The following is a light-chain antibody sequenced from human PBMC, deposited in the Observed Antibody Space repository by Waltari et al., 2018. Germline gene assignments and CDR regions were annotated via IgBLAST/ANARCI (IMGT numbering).Light chain of an antibody. CDR2: RSN. Sequence: QSVLTQPPSASGTPGQRVTISSSGSNSNIGSNYVYWYQQLPGTAPKLLIYRSNRRLSGFPDRFPASKSGTSASLAISGLRSEDEADYYCAAWDDSLSAWVFGGGTKLTVL. J-gene: IGLJ3*02. CDR3: AAWDDSLSAWV. CDR1: NSNIGSNY. V-gene: IGLV1-47*01.